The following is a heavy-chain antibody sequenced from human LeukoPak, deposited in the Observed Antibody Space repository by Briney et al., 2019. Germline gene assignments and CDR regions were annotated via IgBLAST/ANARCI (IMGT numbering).Heavy chain of an antibody. D-gene: IGHD6-13*01. CDR3: VKGRISEDGLDF. CDR2: ISSSGNT. J-gene: IGHJ4*02. V-gene: IGHV3-23*01. CDR1: GFIFSDYD. Sequence: PGGSLRLSCAASGFIFSDYDMHWVRQAPGKGLDWVSSISSSGNTYYADSVKGRFTISRDNSKNMLYLQMNSLRAEDTAVYYCVKGRISEDGLDFWGQGTLVTVTS.